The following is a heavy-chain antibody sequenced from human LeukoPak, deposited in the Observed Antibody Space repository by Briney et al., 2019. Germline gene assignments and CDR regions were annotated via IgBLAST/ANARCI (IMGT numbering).Heavy chain of an antibody. J-gene: IGHJ4*02. D-gene: IGHD2-2*01. Sequence: PGGSLRLSCAASGFTFSSFWMSWVRQVPGKGLEWVANIKDDGSENHHVDSVRGRFTISRDNAKNSLYLQMNSLRAEDTAVYYCATNGHSHANRGQGTLVTVSS. CDR1: GFTFSSFW. V-gene: IGHV3-7*01. CDR3: ATNGHSHAN. CDR2: IKDDGSEN.